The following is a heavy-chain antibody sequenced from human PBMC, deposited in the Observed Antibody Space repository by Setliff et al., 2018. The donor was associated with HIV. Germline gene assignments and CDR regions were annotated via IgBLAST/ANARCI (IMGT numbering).Heavy chain of an antibody. V-gene: IGHV4-31*03. D-gene: IGHD3-10*01. J-gene: IGHJ4*02. CDR1: GGSISSGTYY. CDR3: ARGLNYYGSGSYLPLGY. Sequence: SETLSLTCTVSGGSISSGTYYWSWIRQHPGKGLEWIGYIYYSGSTKYHASLKSRVTISIDTSKNQISLKLSSVTAADTAVYYCARGLNYYGSGSYLPLGYWGQGTLVTVSS. CDR2: IYYSGST.